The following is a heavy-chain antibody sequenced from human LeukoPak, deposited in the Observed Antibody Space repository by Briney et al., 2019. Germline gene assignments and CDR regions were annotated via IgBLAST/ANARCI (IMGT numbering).Heavy chain of an antibody. CDR2: IKSKTDGGTT. D-gene: IGHD6-13*01. Sequence: GGSLRLSCAASGFTFSNAWMSWVRQAPGKGLEWVGRIKSKTDGGTTDYAAPVKGRFTISRDDSKNTPYLQMNSLKTEDTAVYYCTTVSSSWAPPRDWGQGTLVTVSS. V-gene: IGHV3-15*01. CDR1: GFTFSNAW. J-gene: IGHJ4*02. CDR3: TTVSSSWAPPRD.